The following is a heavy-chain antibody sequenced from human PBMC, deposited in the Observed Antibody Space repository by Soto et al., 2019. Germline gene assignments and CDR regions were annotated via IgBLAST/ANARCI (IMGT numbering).Heavy chain of an antibody. CDR1: GFTFSSYA. CDR2: ISGSGGST. Sequence: EVQLLESGGGLVQPGGSLRLSCAASGFTFSSYAMSWVRQAPGKGLEWVSAISGSGGSTYYADSVKGRFTISRDNSKNTLYLQMNSLRAEDTAVYYCAKDLADGSGSYWLWDYFDYWGQGTLVTVSS. CDR3: AKDLADGSGSYWLWDYFDY. D-gene: IGHD3-10*01. V-gene: IGHV3-23*01. J-gene: IGHJ4*02.